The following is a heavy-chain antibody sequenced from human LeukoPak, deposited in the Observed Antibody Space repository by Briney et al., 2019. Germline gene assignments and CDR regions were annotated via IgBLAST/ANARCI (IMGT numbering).Heavy chain of an antibody. CDR2: INTDGSNT. J-gene: IGHJ4*02. D-gene: IGHD3-22*01. CDR1: GFTFSSYW. V-gene: IGHV3-74*01. CDR3: AKDRTGYYSESDY. Sequence: PGGSLRLSCAASGFTFSSYWMHWVRQAPGKGLVWVSRINTDGSNTNYADSVKGRFTISRDNTKNTVYLQMNSLRAEDTAFYYCAKDRTGYYSESDYWGQGTLVTVSS.